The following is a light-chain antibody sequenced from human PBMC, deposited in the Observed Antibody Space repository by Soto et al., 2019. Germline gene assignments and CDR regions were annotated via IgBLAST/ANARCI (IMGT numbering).Light chain of an antibody. CDR1: QGISSY. V-gene: IGKV1-9*01. CDR2: ATP. Sequence: IQLTQSPSSLSASVGDRVTITCRASQGISSYLAWYQQKPGKGPQLLIYATPTLQGGVPSRFSGSGSGTDFTLTISSLQPEDFATYYCQQLNSYPRTFGQGTKVEIK. CDR3: QQLNSYPRT. J-gene: IGKJ1*01.